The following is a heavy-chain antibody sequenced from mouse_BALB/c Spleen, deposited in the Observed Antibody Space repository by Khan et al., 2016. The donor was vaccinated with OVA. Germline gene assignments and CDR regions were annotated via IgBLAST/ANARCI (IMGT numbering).Heavy chain of an antibody. CDR2: INPYNDGT. CDR1: GYTYTSYV. CDR3: ERWGITTGFAY. Sequence: VQLKESGPELVKPGASVKMSCKASGYTYTSYVMHWVKQKPGQGLEWIGYINPYNDGTKYDEKFKGKATLISDKSSSTAYMELSSLTSEDSAVYYCERWGITTGFAYWGQGTLVTVSA. D-gene: IGHD2-4*01. V-gene: IGHV1S136*01. J-gene: IGHJ3*01.